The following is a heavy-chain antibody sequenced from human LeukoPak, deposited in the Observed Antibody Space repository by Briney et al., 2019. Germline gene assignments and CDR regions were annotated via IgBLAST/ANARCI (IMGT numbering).Heavy chain of an antibody. Sequence: GGALRLSCAVSVITLSNYGMSGVRQARGRGREGGAGISDSGGRTICADSVRGRFTISRDIPKNTLYLQMNSQKDEYNALYICAREVSNEIIGGMDVRGQGTTVTVTS. CDR3: AREVSNEIIGGMDV. CDR2: ISDSGGRT. CDR1: VITLSNYG. V-gene: IGHV3-23*01. D-gene: IGHD2-21*01. J-gene: IGHJ6*02.